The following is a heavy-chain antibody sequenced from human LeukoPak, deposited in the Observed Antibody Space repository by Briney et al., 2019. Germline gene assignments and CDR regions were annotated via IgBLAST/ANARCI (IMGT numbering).Heavy chain of an antibody. V-gene: IGHV3-23*01. CDR1: GFTFSSYS. D-gene: IGHD3-10*01. CDR2: ISPSGDIT. J-gene: IGHJ4*02. CDR3: AKDDAWLRFGE. Sequence: PGGSLRLSCAASGFTFSSYSMNWDRQAPGKGLEWVSGISPSGDITYYADSVKGRFTISGDNSKNTLYLEVISLTAEDTAVYYCAKDDAWLRFGEWSQGTLVTVSS.